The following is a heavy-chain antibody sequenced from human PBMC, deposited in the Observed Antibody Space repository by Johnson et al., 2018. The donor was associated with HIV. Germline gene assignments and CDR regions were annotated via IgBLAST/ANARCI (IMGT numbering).Heavy chain of an antibody. CDR2: ISSSGSTI. Sequence: VQLMESGGGVVQPGGSLRLSCAASGFTFSDYYMSWIRQAPGKGLEWVSYISSSGSTIYYADSVKGRFTISRDNAKNTLYLQMNSMRAEDTAVYYCARVGGSSWSDAFDIWGQGTMVTVSS. V-gene: IGHV3-11*04. D-gene: IGHD6-13*01. J-gene: IGHJ3*02. CDR1: GFTFSDYY. CDR3: ARVGGSSWSDAFDI.